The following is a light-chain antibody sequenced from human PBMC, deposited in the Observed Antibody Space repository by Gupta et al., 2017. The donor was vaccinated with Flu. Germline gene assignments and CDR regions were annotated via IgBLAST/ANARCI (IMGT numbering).Light chain of an antibody. CDR3: KSYDGSLSAYV. V-gene: IGLV1-40*01. J-gene: IGLJ1*01. Sequence: QSVLTQPPSVSGAPGQRVTISCTGATSNIGAGYDVHWFQQLPGTAPKLLIYVNSNRPSGVPDRFSGAKSGTAASLAITGLQAEDEADYYCKSYDGSLSAYVFGTGTKVTVL. CDR1: TSNIGAGYD. CDR2: VNS.